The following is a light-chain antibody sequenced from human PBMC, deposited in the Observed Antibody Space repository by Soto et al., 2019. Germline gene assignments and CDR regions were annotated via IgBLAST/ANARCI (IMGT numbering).Light chain of an antibody. J-gene: IGKJ3*01. V-gene: IGKV3-11*01. Sequence: ETVLTQSPATLSLSPGERATLSCRASQSVSSYLAWYQQKPGQAPRLLIYDASNRATGIPARFSGSGSGTDFTLTISSLEPADFAVYYCQQYGIVFGPGTKVDIK. CDR1: QSVSSY. CDR2: DAS. CDR3: QQYGIV.